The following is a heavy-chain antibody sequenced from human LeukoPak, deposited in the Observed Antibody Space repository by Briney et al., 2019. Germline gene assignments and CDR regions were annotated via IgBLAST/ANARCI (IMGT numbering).Heavy chain of an antibody. CDR3: AKDWSGASGYYFDY. Sequence: PGRSLRLSCAASGFTFSSYGMHWVRQAPGKGLEWVAVISYDGSNKYYADSVKGRFTISRDNSKNTPYLQMNSLRAEDTAVYYCAKDWSGASGYYFDYWGQGTLVTVSS. CDR2: ISYDGSNK. V-gene: IGHV3-30*18. CDR1: GFTFSSYG. D-gene: IGHD1-26*01. J-gene: IGHJ4*02.